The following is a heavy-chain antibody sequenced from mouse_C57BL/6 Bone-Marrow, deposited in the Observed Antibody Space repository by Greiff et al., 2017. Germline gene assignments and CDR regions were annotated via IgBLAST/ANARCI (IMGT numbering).Heavy chain of an antibody. V-gene: IGHV3-6*01. CDR2: ISYDGSN. CDR1: GYSITSGYY. Sequence: EVQVVESGPGLVKPSQSLSLTCSVTGYSITSGYYWNWIRQFPGNKLEWMGYISYDGSNNYNPSLKNRISITRDTSKNQFFLKLNSVTTEDTATYYCAREGGNYVDFAYWGQGTLVTVSA. D-gene: IGHD2-1*01. CDR3: AREGGNYVDFAY. J-gene: IGHJ3*01.